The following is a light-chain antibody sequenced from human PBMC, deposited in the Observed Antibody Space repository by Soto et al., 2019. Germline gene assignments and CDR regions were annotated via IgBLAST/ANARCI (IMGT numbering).Light chain of an antibody. CDR2: SAS. CDR1: RTIAKY. V-gene: IGKV1-39*01. Sequence: DIQMTQSPASLSSSVGDRVTISCRSNRTIAKYVNWYQQKPGEAPKLLMYSASTLQSAVPSRFSGSGSGTDFSLTITSLQPEDFETYFCQHTYSTPWTFGQGTRVEVK. J-gene: IGKJ1*01. CDR3: QHTYSTPWT.